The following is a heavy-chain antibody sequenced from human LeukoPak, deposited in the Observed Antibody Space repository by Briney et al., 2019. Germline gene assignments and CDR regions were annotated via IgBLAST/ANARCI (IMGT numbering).Heavy chain of an antibody. Sequence: GGSLRLSCAASGFTVSSNYMSWVRQAPGKGLEWVSVIYSGGSTYYADSVKGRFTISRDNSKNTLYLQMNSLGAEDTAVYYCARDLLAAAVDYWGQGTLVTVSS. V-gene: IGHV3-66*02. D-gene: IGHD6-13*01. CDR1: GFTVSSNY. CDR3: ARDLLAAAVDY. CDR2: IYSGGST. J-gene: IGHJ4*02.